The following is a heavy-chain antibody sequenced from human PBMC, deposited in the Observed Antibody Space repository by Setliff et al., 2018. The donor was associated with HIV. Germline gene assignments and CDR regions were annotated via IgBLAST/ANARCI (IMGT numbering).Heavy chain of an antibody. D-gene: IGHD6-19*01. CDR1: GGTFSSFG. V-gene: IGHV1-69*13. CDR2: IIPVFGKV. CDR3: ARSDSGWPHYQYHHMDV. J-gene: IGHJ6*04. Sequence: SVKVSCKASGGTFSSFGINWIRQAPGQGLEWMGGIIPVFGKVEYAQRFQGRVKVTADESTSTAYMEMSSLRSEDMAIYYCARSDSGWPHYQYHHMDVWGKGTTVTVSS.